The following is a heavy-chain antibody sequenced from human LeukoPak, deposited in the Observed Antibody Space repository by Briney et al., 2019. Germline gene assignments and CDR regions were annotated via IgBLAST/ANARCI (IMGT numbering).Heavy chain of an antibody. J-gene: IGHJ4*02. V-gene: IGHV4-4*02. Sequence: SENLSLTCAVSGGSISSPYWWSWVRQSPGKGLEWIGEIYYSGSTHYNPSLESRVTISVDNSKNQFSLKLSSVTAADTAVYYCATIDAFDYWGQGTLVTVSS. CDR3: ATIDAFDY. CDR2: IYYSGST. CDR1: GGSISSPYW.